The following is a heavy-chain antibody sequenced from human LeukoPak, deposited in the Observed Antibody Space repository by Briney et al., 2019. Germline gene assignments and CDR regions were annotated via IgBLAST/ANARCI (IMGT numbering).Heavy chain of an antibody. CDR2: IYYSGST. V-gene: IGHV4-39*01. Sequence: SETLSLTCTVSGGSISSSSYYWGWIRQPPGKGLEWIGSIYYSGSTYYNPSLKSRVTISVDTSKNQFSLKLSSVTAADTAVYYCARRGSSWYYFDYWGQGTLVTVSS. CDR1: GGSISSSSYY. D-gene: IGHD6-13*01. J-gene: IGHJ4*02. CDR3: ARRGSSWYYFDY.